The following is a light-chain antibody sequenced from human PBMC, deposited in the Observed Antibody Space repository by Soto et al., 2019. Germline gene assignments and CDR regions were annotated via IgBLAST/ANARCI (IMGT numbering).Light chain of an antibody. J-gene: IGKJ4*01. CDR1: QSVSSY. CDR3: QQLRNLPST. CDR2: DAS. V-gene: IGKV3-11*01. Sequence: EIVLTQSPATLSLSPGERATLSCRASQSVSSYLAWYQQKQGQAPRLLIYDASNRATGIPARFSGSGSGTVFTLTITSLEPEDFAVYYCQQLRNLPSTFGGGTKVEIK.